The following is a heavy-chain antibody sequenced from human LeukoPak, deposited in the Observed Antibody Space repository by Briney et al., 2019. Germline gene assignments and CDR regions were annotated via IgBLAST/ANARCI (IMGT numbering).Heavy chain of an antibody. CDR3: ASESAGDY. V-gene: IGHV1-69*04. CDR2: IIPSLGIA. J-gene: IGHJ4*02. D-gene: IGHD5-24*01. Sequence: SVKVSCKASGCTFSSYAFSWVRQPHGRGLEWMRRIIPSLGIANSVQKLQGRVTITADKSTSTAYMELSSLRSEDTAVDYCASESAGDYWGQGTLVTVSS. CDR1: GCTFSSYA.